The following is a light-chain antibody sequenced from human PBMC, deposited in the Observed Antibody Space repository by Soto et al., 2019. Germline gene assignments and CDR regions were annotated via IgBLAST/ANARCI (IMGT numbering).Light chain of an antibody. J-gene: IGKJ1*01. CDR1: QGIRTF. V-gene: IGKV1-9*01. CDR3: QQLNSYRP. Sequence: IPLTQSPSSLSASVGDSVTITCRASQGIRTFLGWYQQKPGKAPNLLIYGASILQTGVXSRSSGXXSXXDFTLTISSLQPEDFGTYYCQQLNSYRPFGPGTKVDSK. CDR2: GAS.